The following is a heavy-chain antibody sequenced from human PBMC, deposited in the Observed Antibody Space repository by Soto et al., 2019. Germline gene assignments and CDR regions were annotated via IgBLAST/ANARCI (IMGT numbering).Heavy chain of an antibody. J-gene: IGHJ3*02. Sequence: GASVKVSCKASGNTFTSYYMHWVRQAPGQGPEWMGLVNPSGGSTYYAQKFRGRVTMTRDTSTSTLYMELSSLRFDDTAVYYCACFITASGTHDAFCIWGQGTMVTVSS. CDR1: GNTFTSYY. D-gene: IGHD6-25*01. CDR2: VNPSGGST. V-gene: IGHV1-46*01. CDR3: ACFITASGTHDAFCI.